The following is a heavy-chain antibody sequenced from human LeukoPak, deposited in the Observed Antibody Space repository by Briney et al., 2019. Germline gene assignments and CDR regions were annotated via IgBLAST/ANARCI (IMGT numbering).Heavy chain of an antibody. J-gene: IGHJ4*02. CDR2: INQNGGT. Sequence: SETLSLTCAVYGGSFNGYHWSWIRQPPGKGLEWIGEINQNGGTNYNPSLKSRVTISVDTSKNQFSLKLSSVTAADTAVYYCARARVGYYGSGSYGTFDYWGQGTLVTVSS. V-gene: IGHV4-34*01. D-gene: IGHD3-10*01. CDR3: ARARVGYYGSGSYGTFDY. CDR1: GGSFNGYH.